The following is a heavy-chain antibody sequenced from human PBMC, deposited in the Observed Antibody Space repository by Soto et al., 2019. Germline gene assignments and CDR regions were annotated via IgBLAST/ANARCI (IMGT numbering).Heavy chain of an antibody. D-gene: IGHD5-12*01. CDR1: GGSISSDY. V-gene: IGHV4-59*01. CDR3: ARAYGGYADY. J-gene: IGHJ4*02. CDR2: IYYNGST. Sequence: PSETLSLTCTVSGGSISSDYWSWIRQPPGKGLEWIGYIYYNGSTNYNPSLKSRVTISVDTSKDQFSLKLSSVTAADTAVYYCARAYGGYADYWGQGALVTVSS.